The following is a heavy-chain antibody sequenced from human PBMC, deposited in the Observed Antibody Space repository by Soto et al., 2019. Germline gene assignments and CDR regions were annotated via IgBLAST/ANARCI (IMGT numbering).Heavy chain of an antibody. V-gene: IGHV1-46*01. J-gene: IGHJ4*02. CDR1: GYTFTHYY. CDR2: INPASGST. CDR3: ARDLAAGDH. D-gene: IGHD6-25*01. Sequence: QVQLVQSGAEVKKPGASVKLSCRTSGYTFTHYYIHWVRQAPGQGLEWLAIINPASGSTNYAQDFRSRVTLTMDTSTTTVYMELSGLRAEDTAIFCCARDLAAGDHWGQGTLVTVSS.